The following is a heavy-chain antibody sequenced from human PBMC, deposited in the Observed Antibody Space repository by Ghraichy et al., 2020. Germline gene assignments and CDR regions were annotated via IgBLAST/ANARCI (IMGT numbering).Heavy chain of an antibody. Sequence: SGPTLVKPTQTLTLTCTFSGFSLSTSGVGVGWIRQPPGKALEWLALIYWDDDKRYRPSLKSRLTITKDTSQNQVVLTMTNMDPVDTATYYCVHKALRWYPFDYWGQGTLVTVSS. CDR1: GFSLSTSGVG. J-gene: IGHJ4*02. CDR2: IYWDDDK. CDR3: VHKALRWYPFDY. D-gene: IGHD4-23*01. V-gene: IGHV2-5*02.